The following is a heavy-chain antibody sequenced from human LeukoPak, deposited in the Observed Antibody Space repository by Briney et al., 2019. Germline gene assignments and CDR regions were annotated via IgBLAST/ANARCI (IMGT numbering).Heavy chain of an antibody. CDR1: GGTFSSYV. V-gene: IGHV1-69*13. CDR3: ARAFDILTENYFDY. J-gene: IGHJ4*02. D-gene: IGHD3-9*01. Sequence: SVKVSCKATGGTFSSYVISWVRLAPGQGLEWMGGIIPTFGTANYAQRFQGRVTITADESTSTAYMELSSLRYEDTAVYYCARAFDILTENYFDYWGQGTLVTVSS. CDR2: IIPTFGTA.